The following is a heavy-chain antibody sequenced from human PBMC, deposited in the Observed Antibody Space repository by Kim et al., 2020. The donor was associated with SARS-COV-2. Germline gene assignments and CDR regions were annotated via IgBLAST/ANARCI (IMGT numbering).Heavy chain of an antibody. V-gene: IGHV4-4*07. J-gene: IGHJ6*02. Sequence: SETLSLTCSVSGGSINNYYWSWIRQPAGKGLEWIGRSFASGTPNYNPSLKSRVTISVDTSKSQFSLMLSSVIAADTAVYYCSRGSAVQYGMDVGGQGLTAIVS. CDR2: SFASGTP. D-gene: IGHD1-1*01. CDR3: SRGSAVQYGMDV. CDR1: GGSINNYY.